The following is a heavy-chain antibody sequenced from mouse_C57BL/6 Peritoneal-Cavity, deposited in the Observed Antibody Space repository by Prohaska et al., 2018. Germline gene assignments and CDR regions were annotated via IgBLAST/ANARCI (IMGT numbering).Heavy chain of an antibody. Sequence: GAELVRPGASVTLSCKASGYTFTDYEMHWVKQTPVHGLEWIGAIDPETGGTACNQKFKGKAILTADKSSSTAYMELRSLTSEDSAIDYCTSGVYYVPWGQGTSLTGSS. J-gene: IGHJ2*03. CDR2: IDPETGGT. CDR1: GYTFTDYE. D-gene: IGHD2-1*01. V-gene: IGHV1-15*01. CDR3: TSGVYYVP.